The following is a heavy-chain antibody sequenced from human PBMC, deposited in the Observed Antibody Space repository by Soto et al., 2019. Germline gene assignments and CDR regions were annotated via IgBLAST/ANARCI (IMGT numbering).Heavy chain of an antibody. CDR2: IYYSGST. V-gene: IGHV4-59*01. CDR1: GGSISSYY. J-gene: IGHJ4*02. CDR3: ARESMTTVTTGRYFDY. Sequence: SETLSLTCTVSGGSISSYYWSWIRQPPGKGLEWIGYIYYSGSTNYNPSIKSRVTISVDTSKNQFSLKLSSVTAADTAVYYCARESMTTVTTGRYFDYWGQGTLVTVSS. D-gene: IGHD4-17*01.